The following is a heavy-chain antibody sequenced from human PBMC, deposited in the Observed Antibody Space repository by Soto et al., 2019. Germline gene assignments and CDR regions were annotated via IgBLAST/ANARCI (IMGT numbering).Heavy chain of an antibody. V-gene: IGHV3-33*01. CDR2: IWYDGTKK. CDR1: GFSLRTYG. CDR3: AREVVTAVAGSVNWFDP. D-gene: IGHD6-19*01. J-gene: IGHJ5*02. Sequence: GGSLRLSCVASGFSLRTYGMHWLRRAPGKGLEWVSFIWYDGTKKFYANSVKGRSTISKDNSNNILYLQMSGLRAEDTAVYYCAREVVTAVAGSVNWFDPWGQGTLVTVSS.